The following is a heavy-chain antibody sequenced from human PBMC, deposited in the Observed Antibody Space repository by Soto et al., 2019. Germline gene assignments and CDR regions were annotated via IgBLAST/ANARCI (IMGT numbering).Heavy chain of an antibody. J-gene: IGHJ4*02. V-gene: IGHV4-4*02. Sequence: SETLSLTCSVSGGSISSRDWWTWVRQAPGKGLEWIGKIYHGGGTNFSPSLRGRVNISIDKSRKFFSLTLNSVTAADTAIYFCATGNVDSMLESWGRGTLVTVSS. D-gene: IGHD3-3*01. CDR2: IYHGGGT. CDR1: GGSISSRDW. CDR3: ATGNVDSMLES.